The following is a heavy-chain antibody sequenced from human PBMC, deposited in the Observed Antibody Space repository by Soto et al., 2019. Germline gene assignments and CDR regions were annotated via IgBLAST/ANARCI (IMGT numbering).Heavy chain of an antibody. J-gene: IGHJ6*02. D-gene: IGHD6-6*01. CDR2: IYYSGST. CDR3: ARESSSSAYYGVDV. V-gene: IGHV4-59*01. Sequence: SETLSLTCTVSGGSSSGYYWNWIRQPPGKGLEWIGYIYYSGSTNYDPSLKSRVTISVDTSKNQFSLKLRSVTAADAAVYYCARESSSSAYYGVDVWGQGTTVTVSS. CDR1: GGSSSGYY.